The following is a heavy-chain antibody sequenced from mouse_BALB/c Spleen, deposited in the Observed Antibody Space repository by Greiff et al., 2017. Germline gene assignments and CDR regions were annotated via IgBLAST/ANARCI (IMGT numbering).Heavy chain of an antibody. V-gene: IGHV14-3*02. J-gene: IGHJ2*01. CDR1: GFNIKDNY. D-gene: IGHD1-1*01. Sequence: VQLQHSGAELVKPGASVKLSCTASGFNIKDNYMHWVKQRPEQGLEWIGRIDPANGNTKYDPKFQGKATITADTSSNTAYLQLSSLTSEDTAVYYCASLYYYVSSYDYFDYWGQGTTLTVSS. CDR3: ASLYYYVSSYDYFDY. CDR2: IDPANGNT.